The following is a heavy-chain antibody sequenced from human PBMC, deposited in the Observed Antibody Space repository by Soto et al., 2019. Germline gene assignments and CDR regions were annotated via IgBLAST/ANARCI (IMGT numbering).Heavy chain of an antibody. J-gene: IGHJ4*02. CDR2: ISYDGSNK. V-gene: IGHV3-30-3*01. Sequence: GGSLRVSCAASGFTFSSYAMHWVRQAPGKGLEWVAVISYDGSNKYYADSVKGRFTISRDNSKNTLYLQMNSLRAEDTAAYYCARAGAPSSGWFWSGVHPDKYYFDYWGQGTLVTVS. D-gene: IGHD6-19*01. CDR3: ARAGAPSSGWFWSGVHPDKYYFDY. CDR1: GFTFSSYA.